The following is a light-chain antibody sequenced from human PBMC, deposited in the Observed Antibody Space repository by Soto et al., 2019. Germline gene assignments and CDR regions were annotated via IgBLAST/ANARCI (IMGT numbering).Light chain of an antibody. CDR1: SSNIGSNS. V-gene: IGLV1-47*02. Sequence: QSVLTQPPSASGTPGQRVTISCSGSSSNIGSNSVFWYQQFPGTAPKLLIYNSYQRPSGVPDRFSGSKSGTSASLAISGPRSDDEAAYYCAAWDGSLSGGVFGGGTKLTVL. CDR2: NSY. J-gene: IGLJ3*02. CDR3: AAWDGSLSGGV.